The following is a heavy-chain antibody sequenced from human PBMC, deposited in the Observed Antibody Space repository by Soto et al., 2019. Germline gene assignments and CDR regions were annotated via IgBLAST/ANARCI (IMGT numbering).Heavy chain of an antibody. CDR1: GYTFTSYY. J-gene: IGHJ4*02. V-gene: IGHV1-46*03. Sequence: ALVKVSCKASGYTFTSYYMHWVRHAPGQGLEWMGIINPSGGSTSYAQKFQGRVTMTRDTSTSTVYMELSSLRSEDTAVYYCARLATGGYSGYDPSQQFDYWGQGTLVTVSS. D-gene: IGHD5-12*01. CDR3: ARLATGGYSGYDPSQQFDY. CDR2: INPSGGST.